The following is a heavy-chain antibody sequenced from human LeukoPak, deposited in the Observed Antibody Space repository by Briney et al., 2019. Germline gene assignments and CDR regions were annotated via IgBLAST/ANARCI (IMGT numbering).Heavy chain of an antibody. CDR1: GFTFSSYW. D-gene: IGHD2-8*01. J-gene: IGHJ6*02. V-gene: IGHV3-74*01. CDR3: VREPSYCTNGVCSIYYYYGMDV. Sequence: GGSLRLSCAASGFTFSSYWMHWVRQAPGKGLVWVSRINSDGSSTSYADSVKGRFTISRDNAKNTLYLQMNSLRAEDTAVYYCVREPSYCTNGVCSIYYYYGMDVWGQGTTVTVSS. CDR2: INSDGSST.